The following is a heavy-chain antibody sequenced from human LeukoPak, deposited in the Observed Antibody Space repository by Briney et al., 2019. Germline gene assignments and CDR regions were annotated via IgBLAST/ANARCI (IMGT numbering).Heavy chain of an antibody. CDR2: IFYSGST. Sequence: PSETLSLTCTVSGGSISSYYWSWIRQPPGKGLEWIGYIFYSGSTNYNPSLKSRVTISVDTSKNQVSLKLRSVTAADTAVYYCARSSRYDIWTGYPYWGQGTLVTVSP. V-gene: IGHV4-59*08. CDR1: GGSISSYY. D-gene: IGHD3-9*01. CDR3: ARSSRYDIWTGYPY. J-gene: IGHJ4*02.